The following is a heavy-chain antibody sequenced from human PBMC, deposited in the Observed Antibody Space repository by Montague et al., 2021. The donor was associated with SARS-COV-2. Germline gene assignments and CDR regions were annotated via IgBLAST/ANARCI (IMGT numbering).Heavy chain of an antibody. CDR1: GGSISSSNYY. J-gene: IGHJ4*02. V-gene: IGHV4-39*01. CDR3: ARLGYSGYDYHLLVDY. CDR2: IYYSASS. Sequence: SETLSLTCTVSGGSISSSNYYWGRLRQPPGKELEWIGSIYYSASSYSNPSLKSRVTISVYTSKNPFSLKLSSATAADTAVCYCARLGYSGYDYHLLVDYWGQGTLVTVSS. D-gene: IGHD5-12*01.